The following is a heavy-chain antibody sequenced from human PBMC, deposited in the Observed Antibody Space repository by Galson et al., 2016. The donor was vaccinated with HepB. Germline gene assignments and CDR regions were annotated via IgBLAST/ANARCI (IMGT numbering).Heavy chain of an antibody. CDR1: GGSMSPCN. J-gene: IGHJ5*02. Sequence: RSLTCTVPGGSMSPCNRSWIRQPPGQALVWIGYISDSGSTNCHPSLTSRVLVSGDTIKRQFSLNLSSVTAADPAIDFFASSNFWSRFETCARGILVTVSS. D-gene: IGHD3-3*02. CDR2: ISDSGST. V-gene: IGHV4-59*03. CDR3: ASSNFWSRFET.